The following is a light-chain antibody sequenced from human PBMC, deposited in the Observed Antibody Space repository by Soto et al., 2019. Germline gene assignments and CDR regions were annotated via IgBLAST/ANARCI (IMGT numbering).Light chain of an antibody. CDR3: SSYTSSSTLV. Sequence: QSALTQPASVSGSPGQSITISCTGTSSDVGGYNYVSWYQQHPGKAPKVMIYEVSNRPSGVSNRFSGSKSGNTASLTISGLQAEDEADYYCSSYTSSSTLVFGGETKLTVL. V-gene: IGLV2-14*01. J-gene: IGLJ2*01. CDR1: SSDVGGYNY. CDR2: EVS.